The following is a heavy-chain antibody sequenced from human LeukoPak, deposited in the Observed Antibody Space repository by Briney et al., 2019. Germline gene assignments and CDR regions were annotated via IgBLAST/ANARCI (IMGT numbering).Heavy chain of an antibody. CDR3: ARDHVITLNAFDI. Sequence: PGRSLRLSCAASGFTFSSYAMHWVRQAPGKGLEWVAVISYDGSNKYYADSVKGRFTISRDNSKNTLYLQMNSLRAEDTAVYYCARDHVITLNAFDIWGQGTMVTVSS. CDR1: GFTFSSYA. D-gene: IGHD2/OR15-2a*01. J-gene: IGHJ3*02. V-gene: IGHV3-30-3*01. CDR2: ISYDGSNK.